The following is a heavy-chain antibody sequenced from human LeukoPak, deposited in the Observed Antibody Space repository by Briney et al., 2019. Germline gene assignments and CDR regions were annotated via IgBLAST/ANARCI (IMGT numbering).Heavy chain of an antibody. CDR2: IRYDGSNK. J-gene: IGHJ6*03. D-gene: IGHD1-26*01. CDR3: AKGPPYSGSYYYYYMDV. V-gene: IGHV3-30*02. Sequence: PGGPLRLSCAASGFTFSSYGMHWVRQAPGKGLEWVAFIRYDGSNKYYADSVKGRFTISRDNSKNTLYLQMNSLRAEDTAVYYCAKGPPYSGSYYYYYMDVWGKGTTVTVSS. CDR1: GFTFSSYG.